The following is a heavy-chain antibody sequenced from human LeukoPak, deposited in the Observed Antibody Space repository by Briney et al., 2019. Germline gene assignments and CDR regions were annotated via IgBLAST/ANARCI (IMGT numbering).Heavy chain of an antibody. D-gene: IGHD6-6*01. CDR3: AREAGSSSSSPIY. CDR2: IIPILGIA. Sequence: GASVKVSCKTSGGTFSTSAITWVRQAPGQGLEWMGRIIPILGIANYAQKFQGRVTITADKSTSTAYMELSSLRSEDTAVYYCAREAGSSSSSPIYWGQGTLVTVSS. V-gene: IGHV1-69*04. J-gene: IGHJ4*02. CDR1: GGTFSTSA.